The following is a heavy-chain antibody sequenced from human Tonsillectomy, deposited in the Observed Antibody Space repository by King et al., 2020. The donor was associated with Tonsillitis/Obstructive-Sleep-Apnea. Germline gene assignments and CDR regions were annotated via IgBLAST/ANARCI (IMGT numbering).Heavy chain of an antibody. Sequence: GQLVQSGAEVKRPGTSVRVSCKASGYVFTSYGITWMRQAPGQGLEWMGWVSPYSGNTKNVQPLQGRITMTTDTSSTTVYMELRTLRFDDTAVYYCARGGDQHYFDVDRWGQGTTGTVSS. CDR2: VSPYSGNT. CDR1: GYVFTSYG. V-gene: IGHV1-18*01. D-gene: IGHD2/OR15-2a*01. J-gene: IGHJ6*02. CDR3: ARGGDQHYFDVDR.